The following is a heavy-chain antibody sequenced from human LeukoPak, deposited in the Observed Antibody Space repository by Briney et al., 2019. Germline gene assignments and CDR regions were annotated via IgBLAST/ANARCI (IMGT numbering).Heavy chain of an antibody. V-gene: IGHV3-30*02. CDR1: GFTFSSYG. D-gene: IGHD6-6*01. J-gene: IGHJ3*02. CDR2: IWYDGSNK. Sequence: GGSLRLSCAASGFTFSSYGMHWVRQAPGKGLEWVAVIWYDGSNKYYADSVKGRFTISRDNSKNTLYLQMNSLRAEDTAVYYCAKEVIAARDDAFDIWGQGTMVTVSS. CDR3: AKEVIAARDDAFDI.